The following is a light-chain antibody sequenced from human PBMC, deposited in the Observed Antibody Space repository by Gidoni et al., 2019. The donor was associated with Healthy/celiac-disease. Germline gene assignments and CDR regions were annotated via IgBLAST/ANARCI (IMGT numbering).Light chain of an antibody. J-gene: IGLJ2*01. CDR3: QAWDSSTVV. CDR1: KLGDKY. CDR2: QDN. Sequence: SYELTQPPSVSVYPGQTASITCSGDKLGDKYASWYQQKPGQSPVLVIYQDNKRPSGIPERFSGSNSGNTATLTISGTQAMDEADYYCQAWDSSTVVFGGGTKLTVL. V-gene: IGLV3-1*01.